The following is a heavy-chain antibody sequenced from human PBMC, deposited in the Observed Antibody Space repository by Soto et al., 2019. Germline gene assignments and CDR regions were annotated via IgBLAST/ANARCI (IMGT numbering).Heavy chain of an antibody. Sequence: NPSETLSLTCAVYGGSFSGYYWSWIRQPPGKGLEWIGEINHSGSTNYNPSLKSRVTISVDTSKNQFSLKLSSVTAADTAVYYCASVESDHWFDPWGQGTLVTVSS. D-gene: IGHD1-1*01. CDR2: INHSGST. CDR1: GGSFSGYY. V-gene: IGHV4-34*01. J-gene: IGHJ5*02. CDR3: ASVESDHWFDP.